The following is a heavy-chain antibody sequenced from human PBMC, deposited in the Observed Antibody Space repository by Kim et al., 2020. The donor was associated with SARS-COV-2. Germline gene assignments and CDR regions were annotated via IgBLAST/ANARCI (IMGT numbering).Heavy chain of an antibody. D-gene: IGHD5-18*01. V-gene: IGHV1-8*01. CDR2: MNPNSGNT. CDR1: GYTFTSYD. J-gene: IGHJ6*03. Sequence: ASVKVSCKASGYTFTSYDINWVRQATGQGLEWMGWMNPNSGNTGYAQKFQGRVTMTRNTSISTAYMELSSLRSEDTAVYYCASVSPEQYSYGFFGCYYYYYMDVCGKGTTVTVSS. CDR3: ASVSPEQYSYGFFGCYYYYYMDV.